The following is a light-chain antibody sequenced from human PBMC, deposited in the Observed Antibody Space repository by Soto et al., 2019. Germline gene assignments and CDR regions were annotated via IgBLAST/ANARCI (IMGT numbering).Light chain of an antibody. J-gene: IGKJ1*01. Sequence: DIQMTQSPSSLSASVGDRATITCRASQSISSYLNWYQQKPGQAPKLLIYAASSLQRGVPSRFSGSGSGTDVTLTSISLQPEDFATYYPQQSYSTPYTFGKGTKVEIK. CDR2: AAS. CDR1: QSISSY. V-gene: IGKV1-39*01. CDR3: QQSYSTPYT.